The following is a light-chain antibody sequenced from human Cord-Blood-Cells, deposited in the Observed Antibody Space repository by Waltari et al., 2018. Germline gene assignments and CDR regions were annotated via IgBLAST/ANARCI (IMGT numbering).Light chain of an antibody. CDR2: YDS. Sequence: SSVLTQPPSVSVAPGKTARITCGGNNVGRKSEHWYQQKPGQAPVLVIYYDSDRPSGIPERFSGSNSGNTATLTISRVEAGDEADYYCQVWDSSSDHYVFGTGTKVTVL. J-gene: IGLJ1*01. CDR3: QVWDSSSDHYV. CDR1: NVGRKS. V-gene: IGLV3-21*04.